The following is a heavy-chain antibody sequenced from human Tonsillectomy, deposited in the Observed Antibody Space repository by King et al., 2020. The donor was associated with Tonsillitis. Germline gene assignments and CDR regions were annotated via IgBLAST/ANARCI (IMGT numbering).Heavy chain of an antibody. CDR2: ISRDSVYI. D-gene: IGHD3-10*01. J-gene: IGHJ4*02. V-gene: IGHV3-21*01. CDR1: GFTFNTYD. Sequence: EVQLVESGGGLVKPGGSLRLSCAASGFTFNTYDMNWVRQAPGKGLEWVSSISRDSVYIYYAASVKGRFTISRDNAKNSLYLQMNSLRAEDTAVYYCARVPGMIRGVNFDYWGQGTLVTVSS. CDR3: ARVPGMIRGVNFDY.